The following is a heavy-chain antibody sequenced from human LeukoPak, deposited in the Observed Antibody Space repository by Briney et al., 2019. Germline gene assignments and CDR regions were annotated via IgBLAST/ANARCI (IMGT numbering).Heavy chain of an antibody. CDR2: IYSSGST. CDR3: ASTICISTSCYPGVVDY. D-gene: IGHD2-2*01. CDR1: GGLISSGSFY. V-gene: IGHV4-61*02. Sequence: SQTLSLTCTVSGGLISSGSFYWSWIRQPAGKGLEWIGRIYSSGSTNYNPALRSRLTISVDTSKNQFSLKLSSVTAADTAVYYCASTICISTSCYPGVVDYWGQGTLVTVSS. J-gene: IGHJ4*02.